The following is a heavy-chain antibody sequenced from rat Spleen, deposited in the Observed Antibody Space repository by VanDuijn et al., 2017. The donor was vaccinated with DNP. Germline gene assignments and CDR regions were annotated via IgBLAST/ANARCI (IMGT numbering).Heavy chain of an antibody. CDR2: ISYDGGRT. V-gene: IGHV5-20*01. CDR3: ARPNFGGYEGWFAY. CDR1: GFTFSDYY. Sequence: EGQLVESGGGLVQPGRSLKLSCAASGFTFSDYYMAWVRQAPTKGLEWVAAISYDGGRTYYRDSVKGRFTVSRDNTKSRLYLQMDSLRSEDTATYYCARPNFGGYEGWFAYWGQGTLATVSS. D-gene: IGHD1-11*01. J-gene: IGHJ3*01.